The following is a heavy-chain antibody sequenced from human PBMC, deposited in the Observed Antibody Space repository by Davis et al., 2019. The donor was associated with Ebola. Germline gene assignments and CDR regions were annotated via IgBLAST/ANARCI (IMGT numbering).Heavy chain of an antibody. CDR3: ARGNWGFDY. CDR2: INHSGST. D-gene: IGHD7-27*01. V-gene: IGHV4-34*01. CDR1: GGSFSGYY. J-gene: IGHJ4*02. Sequence: MPSETLSLTCAVYGGSFSGYYWSWIRQPPGTGLDWIGEINHSGSTNYNPSLKSRVTISVDTSKNQFSLKLSSVTAADTAVYYCARGNWGFDYWGQGTLVTVSS.